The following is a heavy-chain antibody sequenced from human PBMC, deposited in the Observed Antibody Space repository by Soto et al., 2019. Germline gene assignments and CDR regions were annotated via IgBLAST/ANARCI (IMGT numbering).Heavy chain of an antibody. CDR1: GFTFSSYS. V-gene: IGHV3-21*01. J-gene: IGHJ6*02. CDR3: ARGPIAPYYNILTGLSPRYSYYYGMDV. CDR2: ISSSSSYI. Sequence: PGGSLRLSCAASGFTFSSYSMNWVRQAPGKGLEWVSSISSSSSYIYYADSGKGRFTISRDNAKNSLYLQLTSLRAEDTAVYYGARGPIAPYYNILTGLSPRYSYYYGMDVWGQGTTVTVSS. D-gene: IGHD3-9*01.